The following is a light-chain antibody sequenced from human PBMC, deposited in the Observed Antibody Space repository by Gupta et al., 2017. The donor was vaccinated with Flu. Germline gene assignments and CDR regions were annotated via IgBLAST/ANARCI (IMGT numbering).Light chain of an antibody. CDR1: SSNIGSNT. Sequence: QSVLTQPPSASGTPGQRVTISCSGSSSNIGSNTVNWYQQLPGTAPKLLIYSNNQRPSGVPDRFSGSKYGTSASLAISGLQAEDEADYYCAAGDASMNGRVFGGGTKLTVL. CDR3: AAGDASMNGRV. CDR2: SNN. J-gene: IGLJ3*02. V-gene: IGLV1-44*01.